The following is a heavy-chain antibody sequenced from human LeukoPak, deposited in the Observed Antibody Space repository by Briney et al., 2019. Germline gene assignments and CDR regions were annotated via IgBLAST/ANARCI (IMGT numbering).Heavy chain of an antibody. V-gene: IGHV4-61*02. CDR1: GGSISSGDYY. CDR3: ARVWNRGWLDP. Sequence: SETLSLTCTVSGGSISSGDYYWTWIRQAAGKGPEWIGRIHTTGSTNYSPSLQSRVTISIDTSKNQFSLRLSSVTAADTAVCFCARVWNRGWLDPWGQGTLVTVSS. J-gene: IGHJ5*02. CDR2: IHTTGST. D-gene: IGHD7-27*01.